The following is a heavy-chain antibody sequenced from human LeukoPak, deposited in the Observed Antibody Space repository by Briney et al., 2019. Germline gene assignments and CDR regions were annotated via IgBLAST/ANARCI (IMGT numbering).Heavy chain of an antibody. Sequence: GASVKVSCKASGYTFTNYGLNWVRQAPGQGLEWMGWINAYNGNTNYAQKFQGRVTMTTDTSTSTAYMELRSLRSGDTAVYYCARAAWEGRLGGDYWGQGTLVTVSS. CDR1: GYTFTNYG. V-gene: IGHV1-18*01. D-gene: IGHD1-26*01. J-gene: IGHJ4*02. CDR3: ARAAWEGRLGGDY. CDR2: INAYNGNT.